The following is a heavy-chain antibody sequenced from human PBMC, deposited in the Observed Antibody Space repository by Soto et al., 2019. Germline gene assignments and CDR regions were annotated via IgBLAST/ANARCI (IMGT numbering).Heavy chain of an antibody. CDR2: IGTAGDT. V-gene: IGHV3-13*01. CDR1: GFTFSSYD. CDR3: AREGFSDAFDI. Sequence: GGSLRLSCAASGFTFSSYDMHWVRQATGKGLEWVSAIGTAGDTYYPGSVKGRFTISRENAKNSLNLQMNSLRAGDTAVYYCAREGFSDAFDIWGQGTMVTVSS. D-gene: IGHD3-3*01. J-gene: IGHJ3*02.